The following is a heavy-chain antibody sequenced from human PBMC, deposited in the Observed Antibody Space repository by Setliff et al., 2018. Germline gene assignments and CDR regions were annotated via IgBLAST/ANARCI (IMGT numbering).Heavy chain of an antibody. Sequence: PSETLSLTCSVSGGSVSSGSYYWGWIRQPPGKGLEWIGSIFHSGTNYNPSLNSRVTISVDTPKNLISLNLRSVTAADTAVYYCARELTRTGGFYYLDVWGEGTTVTVSS. CDR2: IFHSGT. CDR3: ARELTRTGGFYYLDV. D-gene: IGHD2-2*01. CDR1: GGSVSSGSYY. J-gene: IGHJ6*03. V-gene: IGHV4-39*07.